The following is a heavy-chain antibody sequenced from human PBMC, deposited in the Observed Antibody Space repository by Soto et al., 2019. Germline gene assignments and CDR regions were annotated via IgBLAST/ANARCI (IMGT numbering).Heavy chain of an antibody. D-gene: IGHD2-21*01. J-gene: IGHJ6*02. Sequence: SETLSLTCTVSGGSISSGGYYWSWIRQHPGKGLEWIGYIYYSGSTYYNPSLKSRVTISVDTSKNQFSLKLSSVTAADTAVYYCARANIVDFYYYGMDVWGQGXTVTVPS. CDR1: GGSISSGGYY. CDR3: ARANIVDFYYYGMDV. V-gene: IGHV4-31*03. CDR2: IYYSGST.